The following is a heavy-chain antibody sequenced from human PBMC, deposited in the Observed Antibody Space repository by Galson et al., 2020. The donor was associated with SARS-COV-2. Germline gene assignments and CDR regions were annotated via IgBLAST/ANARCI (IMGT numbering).Heavy chain of an antibody. J-gene: IGHJ4*02. CDR1: GFSFSDYW. D-gene: IGHD3-22*01. CDR2: ITTYGNST. Sequence: GESLKISCAASGFSFSDYWMHWVRQAPGKGLVWVSRITTYGNSTNYADSVRGRFTVSRDNAKNMLYLQMNSLRAEDTAVYYCVRHSSGDYWGQGTLVTVSS. CDR3: VRHSSGDY. V-gene: IGHV3-74*01.